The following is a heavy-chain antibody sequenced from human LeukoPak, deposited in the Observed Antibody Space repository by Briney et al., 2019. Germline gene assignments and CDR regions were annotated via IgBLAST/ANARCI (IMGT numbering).Heavy chain of an antibody. Sequence: SETLSLTCTVSGGSISSGSYYWSWIRQPPGKGLEWIGYIYYSGSTNYNPSLKSRVTISVDTSKNQFSLKLSSVTAADTAVYYCARHKGATVDYWGQGTLVTVSS. CDR3: ARHKGATVDY. CDR2: IYYSGST. D-gene: IGHD1-26*01. J-gene: IGHJ4*02. V-gene: IGHV4-61*01. CDR1: GGSISSGSYY.